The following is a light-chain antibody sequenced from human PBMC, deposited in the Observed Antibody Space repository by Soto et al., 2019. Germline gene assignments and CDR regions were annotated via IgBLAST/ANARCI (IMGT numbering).Light chain of an antibody. CDR3: QQSYSTPSIA. CDR2: AAS. V-gene: IGKV1-39*01. Sequence: DIQMTQSPSSLSASVGDTVTITCRASQGISSYLNWYQQKPGKAPKLLIYAASSLQSGVPSRFSGSGSGTDFTLSISSLQLEDFATYYFQQSYSTPSIAFGQGTRLEIK. CDR1: QGISSY. J-gene: IGKJ5*01.